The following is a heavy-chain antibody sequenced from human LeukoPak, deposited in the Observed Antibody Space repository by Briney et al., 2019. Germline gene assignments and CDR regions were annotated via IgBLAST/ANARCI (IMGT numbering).Heavy chain of an antibody. CDR2: IYYSGST. D-gene: IGHD2-2*01. CDR1: GRSISSGGYY. Sequence: SETLSLTCAVSGRSISSGGYYWSWIRQPPGKGLEWFGYIYYSGSTNYNPSLKSRVTISVDTSKNQFSLKLSSVTAADTAVYYCAKSLNIVVVPAASWFDPWGQGTLVTVSS. J-gene: IGHJ5*02. V-gene: IGHV4-61*08. CDR3: AKSLNIVVVPAASWFDP.